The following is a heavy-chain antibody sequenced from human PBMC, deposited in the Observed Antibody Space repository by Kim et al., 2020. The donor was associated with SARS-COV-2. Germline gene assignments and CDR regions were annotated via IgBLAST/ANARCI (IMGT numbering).Heavy chain of an antibody. J-gene: IGHJ4*02. Sequence: YAQKLQGRVTMTTDTSTSTAYMELRSLRSDDTAVYYCARDRRHSSSWDDYWGQGTLVTVSS. D-gene: IGHD6-13*01. CDR3: ARDRRHSSSWDDY. V-gene: IGHV1-18*01.